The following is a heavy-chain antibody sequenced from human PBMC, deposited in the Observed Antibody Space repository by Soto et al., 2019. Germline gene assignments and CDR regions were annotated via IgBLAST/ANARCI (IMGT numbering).Heavy chain of an antibody. Sequence: ASVKVSCKASGYTFTNFGISWVRQAPGQGLEWMGWISAYNGNTNYAQKFQGRVTTTRDTSTSTAYMELSSLRFEDTAVYYCARDREYSSSWYSWFDPWGQGTLVTVSS. CDR3: ARDREYSSSWYSWFDP. D-gene: IGHD6-13*01. CDR1: GYTFTNFG. J-gene: IGHJ5*02. CDR2: ISAYNGNT. V-gene: IGHV1-18*01.